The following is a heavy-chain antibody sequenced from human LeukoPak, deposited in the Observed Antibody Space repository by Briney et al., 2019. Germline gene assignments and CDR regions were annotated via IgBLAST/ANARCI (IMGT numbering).Heavy chain of an antibody. Sequence: SETLSLTCAVSGASISSSNYYWGWVRQSPGKGLEWIGNIYSSGNTYHNASLKSRVTMYIDTSKNQFSLKLSSVTAADTAMYYCAKSNGYGLIDYWGQGTLVTVSS. CDR3: AKSNGYGLIDY. V-gene: IGHV4-39*01. D-gene: IGHD5-12*01. CDR2: IYSSGNT. CDR1: GASISSSNYY. J-gene: IGHJ4*02.